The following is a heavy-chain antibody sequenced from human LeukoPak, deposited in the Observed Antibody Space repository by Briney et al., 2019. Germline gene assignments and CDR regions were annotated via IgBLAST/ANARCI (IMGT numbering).Heavy chain of an antibody. D-gene: IGHD6-13*01. CDR2: ISYDGSNK. CDR1: GFTFSTYG. V-gene: IGHV3-30*03. J-gene: IGHJ4*02. Sequence: PGGSLRLSCAGSGFTFSTYGMHWVRQAPGKGLEWVAVISYDGSNKYYVDSVKGRFTISRDNSKDSLFLQMNSLRDEDTAVYYCARVRYSNSWYLVDYWGQGTLVTVSS. CDR3: ARVRYSNSWYLVDY.